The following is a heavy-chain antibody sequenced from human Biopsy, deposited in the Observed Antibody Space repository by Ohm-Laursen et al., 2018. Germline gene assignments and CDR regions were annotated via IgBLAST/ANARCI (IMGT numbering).Heavy chain of an antibody. CDR1: GDSVSSGSFY. CDR2: IYDRGSTA. J-gene: IGHJ4*02. V-gene: IGHV4-61*01. Sequence: SETPSLTCTVSGDSVSSGSFYWTWIRQPSGQGLEYIGYIYDRGSTANYNPSLESRVTMSVDMPKNQFSLKLSSVTAADTAIYYCARGMRSSGWPYFDSWGQGTLVTVSS. D-gene: IGHD6-19*01. CDR3: ARGMRSSGWPYFDS.